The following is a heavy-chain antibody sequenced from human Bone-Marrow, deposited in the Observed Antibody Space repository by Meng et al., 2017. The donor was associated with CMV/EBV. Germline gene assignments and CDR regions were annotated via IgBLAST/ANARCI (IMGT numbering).Heavy chain of an antibody. CDR2: INPNSGGT. D-gene: IGHD5-24*01. J-gene: IGHJ4*02. CDR3: ARGRWLQFWFGF. Sequence: ASVKVSCKASGYTFTGYYMHWVRQAPGQGLEWMGWINPNSGGTNYAQKFQGRVTTTRDTSISTAYMELSRLRSDDTAVYYCARGRWLQFWFGFWGQGTLVTVSS. V-gene: IGHV1-2*02. CDR1: GYTFTGYY.